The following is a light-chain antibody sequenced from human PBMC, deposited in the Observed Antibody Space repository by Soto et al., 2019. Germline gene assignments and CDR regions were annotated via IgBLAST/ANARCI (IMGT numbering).Light chain of an antibody. CDR2: EVS. J-gene: IGLJ2*01. CDR3: SSYGGSNTVV. V-gene: IGLV2-8*01. CDR1: SSDVGGYNY. Sequence: QAVVTQPPSASGSPGQSVTISCTGSSSDVGGYNYVSWYQQHPGKAPKLMIYEVSKRPSGVPDRLSGSKSGNTASLTVSGLQAVDEADYYCSSYGGSNTVVFGGGTKLTVL.